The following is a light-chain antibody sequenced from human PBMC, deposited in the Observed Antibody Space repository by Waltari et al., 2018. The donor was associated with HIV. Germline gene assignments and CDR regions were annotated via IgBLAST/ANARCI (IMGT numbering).Light chain of an antibody. Sequence: IVMTQSPDPLAVSLGERASINCQSSQSLLYPSNSKNYLAWYQQRPGQPLKLLIYWASIRESGVPDRFSGSGSGTDFTLTISSLQAEDVAVYYCQQYYSTPPTFGQGTKLEIK. CDR1: QSLLYPSNSKNY. J-gene: IGKJ2*01. CDR3: QQYYSTPPT. CDR2: WAS. V-gene: IGKV4-1*01.